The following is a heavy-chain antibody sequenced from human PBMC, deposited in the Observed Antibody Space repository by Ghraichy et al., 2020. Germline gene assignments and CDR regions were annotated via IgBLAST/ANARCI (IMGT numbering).Heavy chain of an antibody. Sequence: ASVKVSCKASGYTFTSYGISWVRQAPGQGLEWMGWISAYNGNTNYAQKLQGRVTMTTDTSTSTAYMELRSLRSDDTAVYYCARDEFTYSSGCPFDYWGQGTLVTVSS. J-gene: IGHJ4*02. V-gene: IGHV1-18*04. CDR3: ARDEFTYSSGCPFDY. D-gene: IGHD6-19*01. CDR1: GYTFTSYG. CDR2: ISAYNGNT.